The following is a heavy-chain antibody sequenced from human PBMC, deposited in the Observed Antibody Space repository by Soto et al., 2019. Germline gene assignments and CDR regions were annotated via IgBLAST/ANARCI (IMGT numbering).Heavy chain of an antibody. Sequence: EVQLVESGGGLVKPGDSLRLSCVVSGITFSKTCMSWVRQAPGKGLEWLGRIKSKTDGGTTEYVAPVKGRFTISRDDSKDTLYLQMNSLKSEDTAVYFCPTDPRYWGQGTLVTVSS. CDR1: GITFSKTC. J-gene: IGHJ4*02. CDR2: IKSKTDGGTT. CDR3: PTDPRY. V-gene: IGHV3-15*01.